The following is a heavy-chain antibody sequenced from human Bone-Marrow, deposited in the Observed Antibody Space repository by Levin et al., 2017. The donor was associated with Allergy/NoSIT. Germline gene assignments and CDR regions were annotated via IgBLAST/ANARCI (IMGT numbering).Heavy chain of an antibody. V-gene: IGHV3-30*04. CDR2: LLYDGSNE. CDR3: AKDRGTWNRNYAMDV. CDR1: GFTFRSFA. Sequence: QSGGSLRLSCEASGFTFRSFAMHWVRRAPGKGLEWVAFLLYDGSNEKYAESVKGRFTISRDNSKNTVYLQMNNLGGDDTAVYYCAKDRGTWNRNYAMDVWGQGTTVTVSS. D-gene: IGHD1-1*01. J-gene: IGHJ6*02.